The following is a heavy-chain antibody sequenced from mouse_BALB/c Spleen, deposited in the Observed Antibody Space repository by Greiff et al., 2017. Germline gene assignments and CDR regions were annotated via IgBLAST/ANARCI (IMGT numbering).Heavy chain of an antibody. CDR1: GFSLTSYG. V-gene: IGHV2-9*02. Sequence: QVQLQQSGPGLVAPSQSLSITCTVSGFSLTSYGVHWVRQPPGKGLEWLGVIWAGGSTNYNSALMSRLSISKDNSKSQVFLKMNSLQTDDTAMYYCARYYCGSSQYFDVWGAGTTVTVSA. D-gene: IGHD1-1*01. CDR3: ARYYCGSSQYFDV. CDR2: IWAGGST. J-gene: IGHJ1*01.